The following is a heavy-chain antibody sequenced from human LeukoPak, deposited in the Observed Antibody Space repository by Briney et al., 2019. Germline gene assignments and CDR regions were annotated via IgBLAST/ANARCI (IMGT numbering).Heavy chain of an antibody. CDR1: GFTFSSYS. CDR3: NWSGFFRIFDQ. V-gene: IGHV3-21*03. J-gene: IGHJ4*02. CDR2: ISSSSSYI. D-gene: IGHD3-3*01. Sequence: GASLRLSWAASGFTFSSYSMNWVRQAPGKGLEWVSSISSSSSYIYYTDSVKGRFTISRDNAKNSLYLQMNSLKTEDTAVYYCNWSGFFRIFDQWGQGTLVTVSS.